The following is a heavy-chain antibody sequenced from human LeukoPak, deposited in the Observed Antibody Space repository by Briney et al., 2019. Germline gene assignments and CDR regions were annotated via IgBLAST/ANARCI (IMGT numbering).Heavy chain of an antibody. Sequence: SETLSLTCTVSGGSISSYYWSWIRQPPGKGLEWIGYIYYSGSTNYNPSLKSRVTISVDTSKNQVSLKLSSVTAADTAVYYCARGYCSSTSCSIDAFDIWGQGTMVTVSS. CDR2: IYYSGST. CDR1: GGSISSYY. D-gene: IGHD2-2*01. CDR3: ARGYCSSTSCSIDAFDI. J-gene: IGHJ3*02. V-gene: IGHV4-59*01.